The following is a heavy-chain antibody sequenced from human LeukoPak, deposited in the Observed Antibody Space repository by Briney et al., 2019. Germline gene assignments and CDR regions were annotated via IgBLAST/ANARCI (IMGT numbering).Heavy chain of an antibody. Sequence: PGGSLRLSCAASGFTFSDYYMNWFRQTPGKGLEWLSYISHSGSTVQYADSVRGRFTISRDNDKNSLYLQINSLRAEDTAVYYCARDGAYDDTSGYRADFWGRGTLVTVSS. CDR2: ISHSGSTV. D-gene: IGHD3-22*01. CDR3: ARDGAYDDTSGYRADF. J-gene: IGHJ4*02. V-gene: IGHV3-11*01. CDR1: GFTFSDYY.